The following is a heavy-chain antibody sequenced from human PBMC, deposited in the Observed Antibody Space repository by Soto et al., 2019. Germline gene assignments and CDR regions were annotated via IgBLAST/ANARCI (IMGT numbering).Heavy chain of an antibody. J-gene: IGHJ3*02. CDR3: ARDHHRWAMIVGNDCAI. D-gene: IGHD3-22*01. CDR2: ISSICSTI. Sequence: QVQLVESGGGLVKPGGSLRLSCAASGFTFSDYYMSCIRQAPGKGLEWLSYISSICSTIYYADSVKGRFTISRDKAKNSLYLQMNRLRAEDKAVYYCARDHHRWAMIVGNDCAIWGKGTMVTVTS. CDR1: GFTFSDYY. V-gene: IGHV3-11*01.